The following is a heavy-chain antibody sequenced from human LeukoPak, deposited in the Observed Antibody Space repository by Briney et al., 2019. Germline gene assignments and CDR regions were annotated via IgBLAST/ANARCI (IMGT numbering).Heavy chain of an antibody. CDR1: GGTFSNYA. Sequence: GASVKVSCKASGGTFSNYAISWVRQAPGQEPEWMGRIIPILGIANYAQNFQGRVTISADRSTSTAYMELSSLRSEDTAVYYCVRRGSGNYYDYYNYAMDVWGQGTTVTVSS. J-gene: IGHJ6*02. CDR2: IIPILGIA. D-gene: IGHD3-10*01. CDR3: VRRGSGNYYDYYNYAMDV. V-gene: IGHV1-69*04.